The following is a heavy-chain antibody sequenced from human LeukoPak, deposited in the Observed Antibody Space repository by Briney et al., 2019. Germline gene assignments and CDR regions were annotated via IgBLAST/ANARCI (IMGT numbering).Heavy chain of an antibody. CDR3: ARGLAPFYYYDSSGYYSN. J-gene: IGHJ4*02. Sequence: ASVKVSCKACGGTFIRYDINWVRQATGQGLERLGWMNPNSGNTGYAQKFQGRVTITRNASISTAYMELSSLRSEDTAVYYCARGLAPFYYYDSSGYYSNWGQGTLVTVSS. V-gene: IGHV1-8*03. CDR1: GGTFIRYD. CDR2: MNPNSGNT. D-gene: IGHD3-22*01.